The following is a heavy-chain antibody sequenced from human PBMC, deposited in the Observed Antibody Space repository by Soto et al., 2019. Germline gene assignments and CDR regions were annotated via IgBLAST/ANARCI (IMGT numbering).Heavy chain of an antibody. CDR3: ARDLNYYDSSGFPL. V-gene: IGHV3-48*02. Sequence: PXVSLSLYYAACGFTFSSYSMNWVRQAPGKGLEWVSYISSSSSTIYYADSVKGRFTISRDNAKNSLYLQMNSLRDEDTAVYYCARDLNYYDSSGFPLWGQGTLVTGSS. D-gene: IGHD3-22*01. CDR1: GFTFSSYS. CDR2: ISSSSSTI. J-gene: IGHJ4*02.